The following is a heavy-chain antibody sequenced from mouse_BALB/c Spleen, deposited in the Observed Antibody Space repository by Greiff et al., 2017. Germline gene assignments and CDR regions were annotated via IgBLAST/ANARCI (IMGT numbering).Heavy chain of an antibody. CDR1: GFNIKDTY. J-gene: IGHJ2*01. D-gene: IGHD2-12*01. CDR3: ARSELLPYLDD. Sequence: EVQLQQSGAELVKPGASVKLSCTASGFNIKDTYMHWVKQRPEQGLEWIGRIDPANGNTKYDPKFQGKATITADTSSNTAYLQLSSLTSEDTAVYYCARSELLPYLDDGGQGTTLTVSS. CDR2: IDPANGNT. V-gene: IGHV14-3*02.